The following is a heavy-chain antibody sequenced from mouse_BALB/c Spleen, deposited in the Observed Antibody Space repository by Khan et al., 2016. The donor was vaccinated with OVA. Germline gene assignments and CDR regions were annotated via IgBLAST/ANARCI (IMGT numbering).Heavy chain of an antibody. Sequence: EVELVESGGGLVQPGGSRKLSCAASGFTFSGFGMHWVRQAPEKGLEWVAYISSGSSTIYYADTVKGRFTISRDNPKNTLFLQMTSLGSADTAKYFCARTGYYYFDYWGQGTTLTVSS. CDR2: ISSGSSTI. CDR3: ARTGYYYFDY. J-gene: IGHJ2*01. CDR1: GFTFSGFG. D-gene: IGHD2-3*01. V-gene: IGHV5-17*02.